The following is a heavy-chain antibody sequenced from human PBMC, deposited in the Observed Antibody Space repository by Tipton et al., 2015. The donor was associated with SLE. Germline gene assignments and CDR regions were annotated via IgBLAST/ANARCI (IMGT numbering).Heavy chain of an antibody. CDR2: ISAYNGNT. D-gene: IGHD3-10*01. CDR1: GYTFTSYG. V-gene: IGHV1-18*01. CDR3: ASAYYGSGSLFY. Sequence: QSGAEVKKPGASVKVSCKASGYTFTSYGISWVRQAPGQGLEWMGWISAYNGNTNYAQKLQGRVTMTIDTSTSTAYMELRSLRSEDTAVYYRASAYYGSGSLFYWGQGTLVTVSS. J-gene: IGHJ4*02.